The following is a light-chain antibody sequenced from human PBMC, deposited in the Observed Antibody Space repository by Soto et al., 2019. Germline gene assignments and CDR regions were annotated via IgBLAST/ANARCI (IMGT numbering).Light chain of an antibody. CDR2: DVN. V-gene: IGLV2-11*01. J-gene: IGLJ3*02. Sequence: QSALTQPRSVSGSPGQSVTISCSGTSSDVGAYNYVSWYQQYPGKAPKLMIYDVNKRPSGVPDRFSGSKSGNTASLTVSGLQAEDEADYHCCSYAGSYTWVFGGGTKLTVL. CDR1: SSDVGAYNY. CDR3: CSYAGSYTWV.